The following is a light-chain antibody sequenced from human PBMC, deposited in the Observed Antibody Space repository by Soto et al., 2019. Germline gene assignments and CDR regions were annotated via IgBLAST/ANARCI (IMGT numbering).Light chain of an antibody. V-gene: IGLV1-44*01. J-gene: IGLJ2*01. CDR1: SSNIGSNT. CDR3: AAWDDSRDVV. Sequence: QSVLTQPPSASGTPGQRVTISCSGSSSNIGSNTVNWYQQLPGTAPKLLIYSNNQRLSGVPDRFSGSKSGTSASLAISGLQSEDEADYYCAAWDDSRDVVFGGGTKLTVL. CDR2: SNN.